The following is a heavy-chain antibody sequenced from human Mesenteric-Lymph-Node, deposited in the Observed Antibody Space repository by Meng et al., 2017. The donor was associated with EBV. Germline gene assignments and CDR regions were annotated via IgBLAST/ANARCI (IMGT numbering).Heavy chain of an antibody. CDR3: ATWARVTPILDP. V-gene: IGHV3-11*01. CDR1: GFTFSDNY. J-gene: IGHJ5*02. D-gene: IGHD1-26*01. Sequence: QVPLVDSGGGLVKPGGSLRLSCVGSGFTFSDNYMAWIRQAPGKGLEWVSYISGSCTTVDSADSVKGRFTISRDNAKNSLYLQMNSLRAEDTAVYYCATWARVTPILDPWGQGTLVTVSS. CDR2: ISGSCTTV.